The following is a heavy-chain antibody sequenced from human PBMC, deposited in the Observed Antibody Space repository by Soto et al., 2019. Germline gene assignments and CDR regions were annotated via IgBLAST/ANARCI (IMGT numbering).Heavy chain of an antibody. CDR1: GGSISSGGYY. D-gene: IGHD1-7*01. J-gene: IGHJ6*02. CDR2: IYYSGST. V-gene: IGHV4-39*01. Sequence: KPSETLSLTCTVSGGSISSGGYYWSWIRQPPGKGLEWIGSIYYSGSTYYNPSLKSRVTISVDTSKNQFSLKLSSVTAADTALYYCARLNAGTTYYYYGMDVWGQGTTVTVSS. CDR3: ARLNAGTTYYYYGMDV.